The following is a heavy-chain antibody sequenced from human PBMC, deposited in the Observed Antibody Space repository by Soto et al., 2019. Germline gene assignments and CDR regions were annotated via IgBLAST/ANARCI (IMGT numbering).Heavy chain of an antibody. CDR3: ARDPKTSGGQHWAFNYFDS. V-gene: IGHV3-30-3*01. D-gene: IGHD7-27*01. Sequence: SLRRSCAASGFSFSISPMHWVRQAPGKGPEWVALISYDGTNKFYADSVKGRFTISRDNSKSTLYLQVDSLRPEDAAVYYCARDPKTSGGQHWAFNYFDSWGQGTLVTVSS. J-gene: IGHJ4*02. CDR2: ISYDGTNK. CDR1: GFSFSISP.